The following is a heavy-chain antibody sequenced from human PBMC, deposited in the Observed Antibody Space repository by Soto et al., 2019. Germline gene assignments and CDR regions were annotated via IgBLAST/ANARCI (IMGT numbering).Heavy chain of an antibody. CDR2: IRAHDGDT. J-gene: IGHJ4*02. CDR1: GYTFTTYA. V-gene: IGHV1-3*01. Sequence: QVQLVQSGAEVKKPGASVKVSCKASGYTFTTYAMHWVRQAPGQRLEWMGRIRAHDGDTKYSQKFQGRVSITIDTSATTAYMELTGLRSEDTAVYFCVRDHVFYWGQGTLVTVSS. D-gene: IGHD3-16*01. CDR3: VRDHVFY.